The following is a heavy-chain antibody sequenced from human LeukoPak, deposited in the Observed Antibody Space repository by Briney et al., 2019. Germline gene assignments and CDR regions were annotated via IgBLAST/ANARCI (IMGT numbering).Heavy chain of an antibody. CDR1: GFTFNSYG. J-gene: IGHJ5*02. V-gene: IGHV1-18*01. Sequence: ASVKVSCKTSGFTFNSYGFAWVRQAPGQGLEWMGWISAYNGKTNYAENLQDRDTMTTDTSTTTAYMELGGLRSDDTAVYYCAREGSLHHSGDYYLSWFDPWGQGTLVTVSS. CDR2: ISAYNGKT. D-gene: IGHD3-22*01. CDR3: AREGSLHHSGDYYLSWFDP.